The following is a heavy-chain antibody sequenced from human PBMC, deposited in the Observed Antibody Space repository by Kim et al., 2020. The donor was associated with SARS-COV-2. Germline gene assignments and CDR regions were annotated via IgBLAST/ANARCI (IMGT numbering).Heavy chain of an antibody. D-gene: IGHD3-16*02. J-gene: IGHJ4*02. Sequence: PVKCRFTISRDESKNTLYLQMNSLKTEDTAVYYCTTELHYDYVWGSYRQNWGQGTLVTVSS. CDR3: TTELHYDYVWGSYRQN. V-gene: IGHV3-15*01.